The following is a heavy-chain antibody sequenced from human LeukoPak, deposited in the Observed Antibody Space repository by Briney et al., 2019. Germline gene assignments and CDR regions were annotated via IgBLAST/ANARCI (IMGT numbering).Heavy chain of an antibody. V-gene: IGHV4-31*03. Sequence: SETLFLTCTVSGGSISSGGYYWSWIRQHPGKGLEWIGYIYYSGSTYYNPSLKSRVTISVDTSKNQFSLKLSSVTAADTAVYYCARTMGNDYNYYYGMDVWGQGTTVTVSS. CDR2: IYYSGST. CDR1: GGSISSGGYY. D-gene: IGHD1-1*01. J-gene: IGHJ6*02. CDR3: ARTMGNDYNYYYGMDV.